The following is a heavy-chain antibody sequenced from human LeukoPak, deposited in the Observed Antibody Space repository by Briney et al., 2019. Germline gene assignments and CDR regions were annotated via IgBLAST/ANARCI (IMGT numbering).Heavy chain of an antibody. CDR1: GGSISSTKYY. V-gene: IGHV4-39*07. CDR3: ARFYYSSGTYSDTFDY. CDR2: VYYSGRT. J-gene: IGHJ4*01. D-gene: IGHD3-10*01. Sequence: SETLSLTCSVSGGSISSTKYYWGWIRQSPGKGLEWIGNVYYSGRTYYNPSLQSRVIISIDTSKNQFSLRLASLTAADTAVYYCARFYYSSGTYSDTFDYWGQGILVTVSS.